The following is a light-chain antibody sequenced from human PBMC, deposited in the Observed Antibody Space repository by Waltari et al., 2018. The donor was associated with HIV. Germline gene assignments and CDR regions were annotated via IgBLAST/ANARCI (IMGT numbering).Light chain of an antibody. V-gene: IGLV2-14*03. J-gene: IGLJ2*01. CDR1: SDDIGAYNY. CDR3: SSYSSSTTVV. Sequence: QSALTQPRSVSGSPGQSVTISCTGTSDDIGAYNYVSWFQQHPGKAPKIIIYDVNNRPSGVSNRFSGSKSGSTASLTISGLQAEDEADYYCSSYSSSTTVVFGGGTKLTVL. CDR2: DVN.